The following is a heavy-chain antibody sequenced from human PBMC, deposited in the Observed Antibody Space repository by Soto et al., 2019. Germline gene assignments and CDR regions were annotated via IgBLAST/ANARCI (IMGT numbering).Heavy chain of an antibody. CDR2: IKSNRDGGTA. J-gene: IGHJ4*02. D-gene: IGHD3-9*01. V-gene: IGHV3-15*01. Sequence: GGSLRLSCAASGFAFSNAWMTWVRQAPGKGLEWVGLIKSNRDGGTAGYAAPVKGRFTISRADSIDTLYLQMDSLKTEDSAVYYCTSLTYWGQGALVTVS. CDR3: TSLTY. CDR1: GFAFSNAW.